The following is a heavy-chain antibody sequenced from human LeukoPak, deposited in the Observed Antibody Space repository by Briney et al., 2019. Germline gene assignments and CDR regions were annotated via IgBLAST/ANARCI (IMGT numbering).Heavy chain of an antibody. CDR3: AKQWLDQYFQH. V-gene: IGHV3-23*01. CDR2: ITGSGDYT. J-gene: IGHJ1*01. Sequence: GGSLRLSCAASGFTFSSYGMTWVRQAPGKGLEWVSGITGSGDYTNYADSVKGRFTISRDNSKNTLYLQMNSLRAEDTAVYYCAKQWLDQYFQHWGQGTLVTVSS. D-gene: IGHD6-19*01. CDR1: GFTFSSYG.